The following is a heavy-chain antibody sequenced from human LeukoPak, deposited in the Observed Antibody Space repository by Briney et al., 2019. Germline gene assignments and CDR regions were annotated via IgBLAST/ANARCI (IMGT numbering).Heavy chain of an antibody. D-gene: IGHD3-16*02. Sequence: PSETLSLTCAVYGGSFSGYYWSWIRQPPGKGLEWIGEINHSGSTNYNPSLKSRVTISVDTSKNQFSLKLSSVTAADTAVYYCARGYDYVWGSYRRYFDYWGQGTLVTVSS. CDR1: GGSFSGYY. V-gene: IGHV4-34*01. CDR2: INHSGST. J-gene: IGHJ4*02. CDR3: ARGYDYVWGSYRRYFDY.